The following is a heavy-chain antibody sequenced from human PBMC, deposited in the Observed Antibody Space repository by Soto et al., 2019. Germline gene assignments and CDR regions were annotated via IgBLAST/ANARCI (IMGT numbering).Heavy chain of an antibody. D-gene: IGHD3-16*01. Sequence: PGESLKISCKGSGYSFTSYWIGWVRQMPGKGLEWMGIIYPGDSDTRYSPSFQGQVTISADKSISTAYLQWSSLKASDTAMYYCAIMPGDWVASYGMDVWGEGTTVAVSS. CDR2: IYPGDSDT. V-gene: IGHV5-51*01. CDR3: AIMPGDWVASYGMDV. J-gene: IGHJ6*04. CDR1: GYSFTSYW.